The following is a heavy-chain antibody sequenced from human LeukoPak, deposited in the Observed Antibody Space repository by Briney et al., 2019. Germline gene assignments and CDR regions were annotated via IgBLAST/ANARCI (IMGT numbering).Heavy chain of an antibody. CDR3: AREILYDSTAYYL. J-gene: IGHJ4*02. CDR2: IYHSQSS. CDR1: GASIDTSAYN. V-gene: IGHV4-39*01. D-gene: IGHD3-22*01. Sequence: SETLSLTCSVSGASIDTSAYNWGWIRQPPGKGLEWIGSIYHSQSSYDNPSLKSRLTLSIDTSRNQFSLTLKSVTAADSGVYFCAREILYDSTAYYLWGQGTVVTVSS.